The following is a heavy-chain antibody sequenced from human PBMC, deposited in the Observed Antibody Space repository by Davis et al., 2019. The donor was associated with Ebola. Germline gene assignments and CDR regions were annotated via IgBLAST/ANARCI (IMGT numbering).Heavy chain of an antibody. V-gene: IGHV1-69*13. CDR3: VRLGWLFDY. Sequence: AASVKVSCKASGGIFSSYAISWVRQAPGQGLEWMGGIIPIFGTANYAQKFQGRVTITADESTSTAYMELSSLRSEDTAVYYCVRLGWLFDYWGQGTLVTVSS. J-gene: IGHJ4*02. CDR1: GGIFSSYA. D-gene: IGHD5-12*01. CDR2: IIPIFGTA.